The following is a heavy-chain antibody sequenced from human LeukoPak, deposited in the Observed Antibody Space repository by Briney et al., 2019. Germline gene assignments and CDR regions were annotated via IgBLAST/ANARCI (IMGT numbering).Heavy chain of an antibody. D-gene: IGHD6-13*01. CDR2: INHSGST. CDR3: ARDSRSRRNFDY. J-gene: IGHJ4*02. V-gene: IGHV4-34*01. Sequence: PGGSLRLSCAASGFTFSSYAMSWVRQAPGKGLEWIGEINHSGSTNYNPSLKSRVTISVDTSKNQFSLKLSSVTAADTAVYYCARDSRSRRNFDYWGQGTLVTVSS. CDR1: GFTFSSYA.